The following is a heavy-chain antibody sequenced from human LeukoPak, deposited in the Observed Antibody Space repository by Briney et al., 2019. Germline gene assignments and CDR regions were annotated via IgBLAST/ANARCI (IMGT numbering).Heavy chain of an antibody. CDR1: GFTFSTYS. CDR3: ARVSRSGYYGEY. D-gene: IGHD3-3*01. J-gene: IGHJ4*02. V-gene: IGHV3-7*01. CDR2: IKQDGSEQ. Sequence: GGSLRLSCAASGFTFSTYSMNWVRQAPGKGLEWVANIKQDGSEQYHVDSVRGRFTMSRDNARSSLSLQMDSLRAEDTAVYYCARVSRSGYYGEYWGQGTPVTVSS.